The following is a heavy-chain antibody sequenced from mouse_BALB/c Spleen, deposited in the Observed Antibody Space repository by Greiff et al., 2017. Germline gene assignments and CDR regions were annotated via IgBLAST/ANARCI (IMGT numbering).Heavy chain of an antibody. V-gene: IGHV5-17*02. CDR1: GFTFSSFG. D-gene: IGHD2-4*01. J-gene: IGHJ4*01. Sequence: EVQLVESGGGLVQPGGSRTLSCAASGFTFSSFGMHWVRQAPAKGLEWVAYISSGSSTIYYADTVKGRFTISRDNPKNTLFLQMTSLRSEDTAMYYCARAEDYDDAMDYWGQGTSVTVSS. CDR2: ISSGSSTI. CDR3: ARAEDYDDAMDY.